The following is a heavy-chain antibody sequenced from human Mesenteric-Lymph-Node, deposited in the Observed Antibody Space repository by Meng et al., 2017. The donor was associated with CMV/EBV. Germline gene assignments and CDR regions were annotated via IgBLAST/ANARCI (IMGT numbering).Heavy chain of an antibody. Sequence: GESLKISCAASGFTFSTYAMHWVRQAPGKGLECVAVISYDGSDKYYADSVKGRFTISRDNAKNSLYLQMNSLRAEDTAVYYCARHDNWWFEHWGQGTLVTVSS. J-gene: IGHJ5*02. V-gene: IGHV3-30-3*01. CDR2: ISYDGSDK. CDR1: GFTFSTYA. CDR3: ARHDNWWFEH. D-gene: IGHD1-1*01.